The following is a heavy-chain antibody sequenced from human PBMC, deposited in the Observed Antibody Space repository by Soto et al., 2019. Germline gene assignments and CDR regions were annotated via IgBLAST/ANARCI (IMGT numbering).Heavy chain of an antibody. CDR1: VFTFSSYS. D-gene: IGHD6-6*01. CDR2: ISSSSSYI. CDR3: ARDSSRPGRRVAAFDI. J-gene: IGHJ3*02. Sequence: EVQLVESGGGLVKPGGSLRLSCAASVFTFSSYSMNWVRQAPGEGLEWVSSISSSSSYIYYADSEKGRFTISRDNAKNSLYLQMNSLRAEDTAVYYCARDSSRPGRRVAAFDIWGQGTMVTVSS. V-gene: IGHV3-21*01.